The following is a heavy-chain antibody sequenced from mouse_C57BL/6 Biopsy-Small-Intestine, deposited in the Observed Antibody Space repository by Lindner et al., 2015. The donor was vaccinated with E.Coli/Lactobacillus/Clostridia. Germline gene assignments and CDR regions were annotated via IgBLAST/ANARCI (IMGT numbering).Heavy chain of an antibody. CDR1: GYTFTDYY. D-gene: IGHD1-1*01. CDR3: ARRYGTGFAWFAY. Sequence: VQLQESGPELVKPGASVKMSCKASGYTFTDYYMNWVKQSHGKSLEWIGVINPYNGGTSYNQKFKGKATLTVDKSSSTAYMELDSLTSQDSAVYYCARRYGTGFAWFAYWGQGTLVTVSA. J-gene: IGHJ3*01. V-gene: IGHV1-19*01. CDR2: INPYNGGT.